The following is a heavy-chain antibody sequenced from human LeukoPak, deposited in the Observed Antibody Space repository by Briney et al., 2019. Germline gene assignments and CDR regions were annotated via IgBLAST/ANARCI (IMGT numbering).Heavy chain of an antibody. D-gene: IGHD5-18*01. CDR1: GGTFSSYA. CDR3: AGAARVDTAMVTGPDY. V-gene: IGHV1-69*04. Sequence: ASVKVSCKASGGTFSSYAISWVRQAPGQGLEWMGRIIPILGIANYAQKFQGRVTITADKSTSTAYMELSSLRSGDTAVYYCAGAARVDTAMVTGPDYWGQGTLVTVSS. CDR2: IIPILGIA. J-gene: IGHJ4*02.